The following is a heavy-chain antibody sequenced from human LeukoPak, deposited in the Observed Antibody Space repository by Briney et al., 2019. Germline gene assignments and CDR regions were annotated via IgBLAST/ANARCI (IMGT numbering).Heavy chain of an antibody. D-gene: IGHD3-22*01. V-gene: IGHV3-66*01. CDR1: GFTVSSNY. CDR2: IYSGGST. CDR3: ARDDGNYYDSSGPDAFDI. J-gene: IGHJ3*02. Sequence: GGSLRLSCAASGFTVSSNYMNWVRQAPGKGLEWVSVIYSGGSTYYADSVKGRFTISRDNSKNTLYQQMNSLRAEDTAVYYCARDDGNYYDSSGPDAFDIWGQGTMVTVSS.